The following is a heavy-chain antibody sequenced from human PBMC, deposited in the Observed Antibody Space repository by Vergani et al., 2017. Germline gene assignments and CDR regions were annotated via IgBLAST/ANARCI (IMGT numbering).Heavy chain of an antibody. CDR1: GGSITSSSYY. Sequence: QLHLQESGPGLVKPSETLSLTCTVSGGSITSSSYYWGWIRQPPGKGLEWIGNIYHSGGAYYNPSLKGRVTISVDTSKNQFSLEVTSVTAADTAVYYCGRVSDFYGLGRRLLDLWGQGSLVTVSS. J-gene: IGHJ5*02. CDR3: GRVSDFYGLGRRLLDL. CDR2: IYHSGGA. D-gene: IGHD3-10*01. V-gene: IGHV4-39*01.